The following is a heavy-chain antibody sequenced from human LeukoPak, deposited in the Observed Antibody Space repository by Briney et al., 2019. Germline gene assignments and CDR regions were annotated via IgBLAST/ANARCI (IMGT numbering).Heavy chain of an antibody. CDR2: ISGSGGST. CDR1: GFTFSSYG. D-gene: IGHD3-10*01. J-gene: IGHJ3*02. V-gene: IGHV3-23*01. CDR3: AKDAKSGFYGSGYGDAFDI. Sequence: GGTLSLSCAASGFTFSSYGMSWVRQAPGKGLEWVSAISGSGGSTYYADSVKGRFTISRDNSKNTLYLQMNSLRAEDTAVYYCAKDAKSGFYGSGYGDAFDIWGQGTMVTVSS.